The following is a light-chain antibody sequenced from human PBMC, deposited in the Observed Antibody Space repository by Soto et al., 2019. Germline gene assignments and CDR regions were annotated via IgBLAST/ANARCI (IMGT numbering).Light chain of an antibody. J-gene: IGKJ1*01. CDR3: QQCGSLPGT. Sequence: EIVLTQSPGTLSLSPGERATLSCRAIHSVSSSYLSWYQQKPGQAPRLLIYGASSRATGIPDRFSGSGSGTDFTLTISRLEPEDFAVYYCQQCGSLPGTFGQGTKVDIK. V-gene: IGKV3-20*01. CDR2: GAS. CDR1: HSVSSSY.